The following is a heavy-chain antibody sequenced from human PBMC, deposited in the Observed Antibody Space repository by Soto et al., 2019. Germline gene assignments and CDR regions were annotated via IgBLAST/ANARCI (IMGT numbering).Heavy chain of an antibody. V-gene: IGHV4-59*11. CDR3: ARGVLH. CDR2: ISYSGST. CDR1: GDSISSRHY. J-gene: IGHJ4*01. Sequence: QVQLQESGPGLVKPSETLSLTCTVSGDSISSRHYWSWIRQPPGKGLEWIGYISYSGSTYYHTSLKSRVTISVDTSRNQFSLIVNSVTAADTAVYYCARGVLHWGQGTLVTVSS.